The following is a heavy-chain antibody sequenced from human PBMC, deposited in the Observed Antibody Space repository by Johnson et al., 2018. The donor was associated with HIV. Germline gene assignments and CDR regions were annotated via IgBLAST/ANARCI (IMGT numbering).Heavy chain of an antibody. J-gene: IGHJ3*02. D-gene: IGHD2-15*01. V-gene: IGHV3-30*18. CDR3: AKGTDRVTPGAFDI. CDR1: GFTFSSYG. CDR2: ISYDGSNK. Sequence: QVLLVESGGGVVQPGGSLRLSCAASGFTFSSYGMHWVRQAPGKGLEWVAVISYDGSNKYYADSVKGRFTISRDNSKNTLYLQMNSLRAEDTDVYYCAKGTDRVTPGAFDIGGQGAMVTVSS.